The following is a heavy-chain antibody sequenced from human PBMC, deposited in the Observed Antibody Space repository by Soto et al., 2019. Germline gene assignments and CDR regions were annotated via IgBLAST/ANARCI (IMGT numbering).Heavy chain of an antibody. Sequence: QVQLVQSGAEVKKPGSSVKVSCKASGGTFSSYAISWVRQAPGQGLEWMGGIIPTFGTANYAQKFQGRVTITADESTSRVYMELCSLRSEDTTVYYCARVQGSYYYGSGKHYGMDVRCQGTTVTVSS. V-gene: IGHV1-69*01. CDR1: GGTFSSYA. J-gene: IGHJ6*02. CDR3: ARVQGSYYYGSGKHYGMDV. D-gene: IGHD3-10*01. CDR2: IIPTFGTA.